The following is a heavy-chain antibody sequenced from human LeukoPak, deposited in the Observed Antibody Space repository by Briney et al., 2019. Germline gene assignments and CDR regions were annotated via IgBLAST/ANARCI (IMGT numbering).Heavy chain of an antibody. CDR1: EASINNNF. Sequence: TSETLSLTCTVSEASINNNFWTWIRQPPGKGLEWIGYIYSSGSANYNPSLKSRVIISGDTSKNQISLNLTSVTAADTALYLCARHRDYYDSWGHGTLVTVSS. J-gene: IGHJ4*01. D-gene: IGHD3-22*01. V-gene: IGHV4-59*08. CDR3: ARHRDYYDS. CDR2: IYSSGSA.